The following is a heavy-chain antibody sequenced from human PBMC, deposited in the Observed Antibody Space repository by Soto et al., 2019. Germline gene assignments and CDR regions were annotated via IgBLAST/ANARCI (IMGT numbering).Heavy chain of an antibody. CDR3: ARAPHCGGDCYSFQH. J-gene: IGHJ1*01. V-gene: IGHV3-53*02. CDR1: GFTVSSNY. Sequence: EVQLVETGGGLIQPGGSLRLSCAASGFTVSSNYMSWVRQAPGKWLEWVSVIYSGGSTYYADSVKGRFTISRDNSKNTLYLQMNSLRAEDTAVYYCARAPHCGGDCYSFQHWGQGTLVTVSS. CDR2: IYSGGST. D-gene: IGHD2-21*02.